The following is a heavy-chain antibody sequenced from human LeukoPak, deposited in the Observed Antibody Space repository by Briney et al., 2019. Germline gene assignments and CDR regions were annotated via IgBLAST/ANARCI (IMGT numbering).Heavy chain of an antibody. V-gene: IGHV4-4*09. CDR3: ARATQRYCSGTTCFPYWFDP. D-gene: IGHD2-2*01. CDR2: TYTSGSP. J-gene: IGHJ5*02. CDR1: GGSISSYY. Sequence: SETLSLTCSVSGGSISSYYWSWIRQPPGKGLEWIGYTYTSGSPNYNPSLKSRVTMSVDMSRRQFSLMLSSVTAADTAVYYCARATQRYCSGTTCFPYWFDPWGQGTLVTVSS.